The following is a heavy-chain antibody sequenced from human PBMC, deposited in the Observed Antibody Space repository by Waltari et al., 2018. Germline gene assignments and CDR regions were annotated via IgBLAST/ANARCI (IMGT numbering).Heavy chain of an antibody. Sequence: QVQLVESGGGVVQPGRSLRLSCAASGFTFSSYGMHWVRQAPGKGLEWVAVISYDGSNKYYADSVKGRFTISRDNSKNTLYLQMNSLRAEDTAVYYCAYPYCSGGSCYFTGPIGYWGQGTLVTVSS. CDR3: AYPYCSGGSCYFTGPIGY. CDR2: ISYDGSNK. CDR1: GFTFSSYG. D-gene: IGHD2-15*01. J-gene: IGHJ4*02. V-gene: IGHV3-30*03.